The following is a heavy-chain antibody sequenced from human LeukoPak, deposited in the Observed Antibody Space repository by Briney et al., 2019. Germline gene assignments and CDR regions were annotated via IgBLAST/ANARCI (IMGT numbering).Heavy chain of an antibody. CDR3: ARPHPAYSSDY. V-gene: IGHV4-39*01. Sequence: KPSETLSLTCTVSGGSISSSSYYWGWIRQPPGKGLEWIVSIYYSGSTYYNPSRKSRVTISVDTSKNQFSLKLSSVTAADTAVYYRARPHPAYSSDYWGQGTLVTVSS. CDR1: GGSISSSSYY. J-gene: IGHJ4*02. CDR2: IYYSGST. D-gene: IGHD6-13*01.